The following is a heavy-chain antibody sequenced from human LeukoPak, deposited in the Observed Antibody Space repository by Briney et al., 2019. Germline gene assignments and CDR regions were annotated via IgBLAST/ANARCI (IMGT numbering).Heavy chain of an antibody. D-gene: IGHD3-10*01. Sequence: QTGGSLRLSCAASGFTFSDDSMNWVRQAPGKGLEWISYISSSSSSENYADSVKGRFTISRDNAKNSLYLQMNYLRADDTAVYYCARGGGVFDYWGQGALVTVSS. CDR1: GFTFSDDS. CDR2: ISSSSSSE. J-gene: IGHJ4*02. CDR3: ARGGGVFDY. V-gene: IGHV3-48*01.